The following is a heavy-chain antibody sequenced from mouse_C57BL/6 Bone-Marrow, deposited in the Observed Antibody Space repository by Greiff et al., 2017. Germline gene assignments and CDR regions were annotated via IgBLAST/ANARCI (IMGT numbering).Heavy chain of an antibody. V-gene: IGHV1-72*01. CDR3: ARGQLRLRFAMDY. D-gene: IGHD3-1*01. Sequence: VQLQQPGAELVKPGASVKLSCKASGYTFTSYWMHWVKQRPGRGLEWIGRIDPNSGGTKYNEKFKSKATLTVDKTSSTAYMQLSSLTSEDSAVYFCARGQLRLRFAMDYWGQGTSFTFSS. CDR2: IDPNSGGT. CDR1: GYTFTSYW. J-gene: IGHJ4*01.